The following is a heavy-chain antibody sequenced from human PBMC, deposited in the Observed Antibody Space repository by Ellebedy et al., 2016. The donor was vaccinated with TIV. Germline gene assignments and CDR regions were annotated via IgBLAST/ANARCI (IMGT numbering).Heavy chain of an antibody. CDR2: ISAGGGST. Sequence: GESLKISXAASGFTFSSYAMSWVRQAPGKGLEWVSAISAGGGSTYYADSVKGRFTISRDNSKNTLYLQMSSLRAEDTAVYYCAKSMFEDYSLTPNPYCFDYWGQGTLVIVSS. D-gene: IGHD4-11*01. CDR1: GFTFSSYA. J-gene: IGHJ4*02. V-gene: IGHV3-23*01. CDR3: AKSMFEDYSLTPNPYCFDY.